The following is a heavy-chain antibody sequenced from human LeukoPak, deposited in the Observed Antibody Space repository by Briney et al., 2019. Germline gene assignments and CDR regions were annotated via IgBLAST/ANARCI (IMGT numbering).Heavy chain of an antibody. D-gene: IGHD6-13*01. Sequence: PGGSLRLSCAASGFTFNNYGIHWVRQAPGKGLEWVAFIRYDGSNKYYADSVKGRFTISRDNSKNTLYLQMNSLRVEDTAVYYCARDGPAMSRQQLIPDAFDIWGQGTMVTVSS. CDR3: ARDGPAMSRQQLIPDAFDI. CDR1: GFTFNNYG. J-gene: IGHJ3*02. CDR2: IRYDGSNK. V-gene: IGHV3-30*02.